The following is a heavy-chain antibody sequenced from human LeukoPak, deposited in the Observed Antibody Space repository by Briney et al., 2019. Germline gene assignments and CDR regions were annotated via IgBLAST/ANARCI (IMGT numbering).Heavy chain of an antibody. D-gene: IGHD1-1*01. Sequence: PSETLSLTCTVSGASISTYYWSWIRQSPGKGLEWIGYLYSRGSPNYNPSLKRRVTISVDTSKNHFSLTLSSVTAADTAVYYCARLQPNSGEWAFDIWGQGTMGTVSS. CDR2: LYSRGSP. CDR3: ARLQPNSGEWAFDI. CDR1: GASISTYY. V-gene: IGHV4-59*01. J-gene: IGHJ3*02.